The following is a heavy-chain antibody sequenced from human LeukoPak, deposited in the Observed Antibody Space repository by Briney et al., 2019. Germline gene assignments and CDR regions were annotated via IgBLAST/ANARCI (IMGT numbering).Heavy chain of an antibody. CDR1: GFTFSTYS. V-gene: IGHV3-21*04. CDR3: AKDGTGG. D-gene: IGHD3-16*01. CDR2: ISSNNRYI. J-gene: IGHJ4*02. Sequence: GGSLRLSCAASGFTFSTYSMIWVRQAPGKGPEWVSSISSNNRYIYYADSVKGRFTISRDNSKNTLYLQMNSLRAEDTAVYYCAKDGTGGWGQGTLVTVSS.